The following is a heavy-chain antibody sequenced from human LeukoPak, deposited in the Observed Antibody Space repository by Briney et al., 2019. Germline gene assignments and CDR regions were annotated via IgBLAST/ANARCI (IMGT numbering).Heavy chain of an antibody. V-gene: IGHV3-21*04. Sequence: PSETLSLTCTVSGGSISSSTYYWGWIRQAPGKGLEWVSSISSSSSYIYYADSVKGRFTISRDNAKNSLYLQMNSLRAEDTALYYCARGGYYDNSGASDYWGQGTLVTVSS. CDR1: GGSISSST. CDR3: ARGGYYDNSGASDY. CDR2: ISSSSSYI. D-gene: IGHD3-22*01. J-gene: IGHJ4*02.